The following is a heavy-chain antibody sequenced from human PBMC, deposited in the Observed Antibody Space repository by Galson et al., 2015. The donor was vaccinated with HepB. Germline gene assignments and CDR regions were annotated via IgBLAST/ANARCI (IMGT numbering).Heavy chain of an antibody. CDR3: ARDQQQLVRGYFQH. D-gene: IGHD6-13*01. J-gene: IGHJ1*01. Sequence: SLRLSCAASGFTFSSYAMHWVRQAPGKGLEWVAVISYDGSNKYYADSVKGRFTISRDNSKNTLYLQMNSLRAEDTAVYYCARDQQQLVRGYFQHWGQGTLVTVSS. V-gene: IGHV3-30*04. CDR1: GFTFSSYA. CDR2: ISYDGSNK.